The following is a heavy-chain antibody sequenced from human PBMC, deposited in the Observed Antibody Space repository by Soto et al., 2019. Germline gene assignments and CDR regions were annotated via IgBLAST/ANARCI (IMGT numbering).Heavy chain of an antibody. CDR2: FDPEDGET. D-gene: IGHD2-2*01. V-gene: IGHV1-69-2*01. Sequence: EVQLVQSGAEVKKPGATVKISCKVSGYTFTDYYMHWVQQAPGKGLEWMGLFDPEDGETIYAEKFQGRVTITADPSTDTAYMELSRLRSEDTAVNYCAASGDCSSTSCYYYYGMDVWGQGTTVTVSS. J-gene: IGHJ6*02. CDR3: AASGDCSSTSCYYYYGMDV. CDR1: GYTFTDYY.